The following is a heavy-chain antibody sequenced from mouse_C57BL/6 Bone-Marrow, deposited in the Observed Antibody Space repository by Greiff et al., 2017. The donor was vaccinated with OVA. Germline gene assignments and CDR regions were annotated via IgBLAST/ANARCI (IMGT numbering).Heavy chain of an antibody. D-gene: IGHD2-3*01. J-gene: IGHJ3*01. V-gene: IGHV5-9*01. CDR3: ARESGYYERPWFAY. CDR1: GFTFSSYT. Sequence: EVKLVESGGGLVKPGGSLKLSCAASGFTFSSYTMSWVRQTPEKRLEWVATISGGGGNTYYPDSVKGRFTISRDNAKNTLYLQMSSLRSEDTALYYCARESGYYERPWFAYWGQGTLVTVSA. CDR2: ISGGGGNT.